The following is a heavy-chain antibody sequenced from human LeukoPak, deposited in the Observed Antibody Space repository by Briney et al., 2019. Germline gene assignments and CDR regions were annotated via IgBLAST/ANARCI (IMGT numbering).Heavy chain of an antibody. V-gene: IGHV4-4*08. D-gene: IGHD2-15*01. CDR2: IYATGSA. CDR3: ARHPYCSGGSCYSNWFDP. CDR1: GGSISTYY. J-gene: IGHJ5*02. Sequence: SETLSLTCSASGGSISTYYWSWIRHPPGKGLEWIGYIYATGSASYSPSLKSRVTISVDTSKNQFSLKLSSVTAADTAVYYCARHPYCSGGSCYSNWFDPWGQGTLVTVSS.